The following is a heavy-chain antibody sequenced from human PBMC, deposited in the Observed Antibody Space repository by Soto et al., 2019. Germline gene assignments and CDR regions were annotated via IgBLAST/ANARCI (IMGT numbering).Heavy chain of an antibody. CDR3: ASAPPRWNILTGLGYHY. D-gene: IGHD3-9*01. J-gene: IGHJ4*02. Sequence: QVQLVQSGAEVKKPGASVKVSCKASGYTFTDSAISWVRQAPGQGLEWMGWISAYNGNTNYAHHLQARVTMTPDTSTTTASMELRSLRSDDTAVYYCASAPPRWNILTGLGYHYWGQGTLVTVSS. CDR1: GYTFTDSA. CDR2: ISAYNGNT. V-gene: IGHV1-18*01.